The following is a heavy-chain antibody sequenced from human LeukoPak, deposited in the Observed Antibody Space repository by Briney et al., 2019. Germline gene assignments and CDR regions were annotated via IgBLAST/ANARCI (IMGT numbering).Heavy chain of an antibody. Sequence: GSSVKVSCKASGGTFSSYAISWVRQAPGQGLEWMGGIIPIFGTANYAQKFQGRVTITADKSTSTTYMELSSLRSEDMAVYYCAREDAIVGATGGSFGFDYWGQGTLATVSS. CDR1: GGTFSSYA. CDR2: IIPIFGTA. D-gene: IGHD1-26*01. V-gene: IGHV1-69*06. J-gene: IGHJ4*02. CDR3: AREDAIVGATGGSFGFDY.